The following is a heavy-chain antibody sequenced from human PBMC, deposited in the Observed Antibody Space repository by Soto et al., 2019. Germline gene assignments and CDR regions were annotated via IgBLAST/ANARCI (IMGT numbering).Heavy chain of an antibody. D-gene: IGHD3-10*01. J-gene: IGHJ4*02. CDR3: ARYYYGSGSYYNLLFDY. CDR1: GFSLSTSGVG. Sequence: SGPTLVNPTQTLTLTCTFSGFSLSTSGVGVGWIRQSPGKALEWLALIYWDDDKRYSPSLKSRLTITKDTSKNQVVLTMTNMDPVDTATYYCARYYYGSGSYYNLLFDYWGQGTLVTVSS. V-gene: IGHV2-5*02. CDR2: IYWDDDK.